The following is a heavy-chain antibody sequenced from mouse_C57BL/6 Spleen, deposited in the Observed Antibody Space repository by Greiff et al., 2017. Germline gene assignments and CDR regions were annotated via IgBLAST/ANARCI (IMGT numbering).Heavy chain of an antibody. Sequence: VQLQQPGAELVKPGASVKLSCKASGYTFTSYWMQWVKQRPGQGLEWIGEIDPSDSYTNYNQKFKGKATLTVDTSSSTAYMRLSRLPSEDSAVYYCARSLGSSGNYFDYWGQGTTLTVSS. J-gene: IGHJ2*01. CDR3: ARSLGSSGNYFDY. D-gene: IGHD3-2*02. V-gene: IGHV1-50*01. CDR1: GYTFTSYW. CDR2: IDPSDSYT.